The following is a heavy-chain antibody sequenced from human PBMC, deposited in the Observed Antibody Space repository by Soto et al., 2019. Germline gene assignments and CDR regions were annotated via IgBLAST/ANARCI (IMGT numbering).Heavy chain of an antibody. CDR3: ARGYSIYX. D-gene: IGHD4-4*01. Sequence: PGGSLRLSCAASGFTFSSYWMTWVRQAPGKGLEWVDNINKSGSETYYVYSVKVRFTISIDDAKNSLYPQMNTLRAEDTAVYYCARGYSIYXWGQGTLVTVSX. V-gene: IGHV3-7*03. J-gene: IGHJ4*02. CDR2: INKSGSET. CDR1: GFTFSSYW.